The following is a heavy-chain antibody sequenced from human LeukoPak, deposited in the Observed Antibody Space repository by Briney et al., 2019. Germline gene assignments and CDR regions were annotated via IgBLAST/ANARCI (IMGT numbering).Heavy chain of an antibody. Sequence: GASVKVSCKASGYTFTSYDINWVRQATGQGLEWMGWINPNSGGTNYAQKFQGRVTMTRDTSISTAYMELSRLRSDDTAVYYCTTFGSIAAAGHDAFDIWGQGTMVTVSS. J-gene: IGHJ3*02. CDR1: GYTFTSYD. CDR2: INPNSGGT. CDR3: TTFGSIAAAGHDAFDI. D-gene: IGHD6-13*01. V-gene: IGHV1-2*02.